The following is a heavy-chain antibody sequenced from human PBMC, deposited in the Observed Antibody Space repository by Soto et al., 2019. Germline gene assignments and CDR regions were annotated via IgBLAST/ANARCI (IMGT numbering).Heavy chain of an antibody. CDR1: GYTFTSYD. Sequence: ASVKVSCKASGYTFTSYDINWVRQATGPGLEWMGWMNPNSGNTGYAQKFQGRVTLTRNTSISTAYMELSSLRPEDTAVYYCARSRGTYYDILTGYYTWFDPWGEATLVTVSS. CDR2: MNPNSGNT. J-gene: IGHJ5*02. CDR3: ARSRGTYYDILTGYYTWFDP. D-gene: IGHD3-9*01. V-gene: IGHV1-8*01.